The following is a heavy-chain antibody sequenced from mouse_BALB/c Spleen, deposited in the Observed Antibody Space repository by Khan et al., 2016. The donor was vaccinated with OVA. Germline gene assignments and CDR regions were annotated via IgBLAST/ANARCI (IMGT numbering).Heavy chain of an antibody. D-gene: IGHD1-1*01. CDR3: ANENYYGRSCYTMAN. V-gene: IGHV1S41*01. CDR2: IAPGSSNA. CDR1: GYTFTSYW. J-gene: IGHJ4*01. Sequence: DLVKPGASVNLSCKASGYTFTSYWINWIKQRPGQGLEWIGRIAPGSSNAYYNDMFKDKATLTVDTSSSTAYIQLSSLSSEDSAVYFCANENYYGRSCYTMANWGQGTTVTVSS.